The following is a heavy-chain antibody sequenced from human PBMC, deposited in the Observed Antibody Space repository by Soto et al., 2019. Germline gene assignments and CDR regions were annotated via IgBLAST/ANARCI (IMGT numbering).Heavy chain of an antibody. Sequence: PGGSLRLSCASSGFTFSSYGMHWVRQAPGKGLEWVAVISYDGSNKYYADSVKGRFTISRDNSKNTLYLQMNSLRAEDTAVYYCAKDAEPTNTHYYYYGMDVWGQGTTVTVSS. CDR2: ISYDGSNK. D-gene: IGHD2-15*01. CDR1: GFTFSSYG. CDR3: AKDAEPTNTHYYYYGMDV. V-gene: IGHV3-30*18. J-gene: IGHJ6*02.